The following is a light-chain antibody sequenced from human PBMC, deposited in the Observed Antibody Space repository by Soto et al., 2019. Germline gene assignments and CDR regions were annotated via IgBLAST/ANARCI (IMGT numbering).Light chain of an antibody. CDR2: DVS. CDR3: SSYTSSSTVLV. J-gene: IGLJ2*01. Sequence: QSALTQPASVSGSPGQSITISCTGTSSDVGGYNYVSWYQQHPGKAPKLMIYDVSNRPSGVSNRFSGSKSGNTASLTISGLQAEDEADYYCSSYTSSSTVLVFGGGTQLTGL. CDR1: SSDVGGYNY. V-gene: IGLV2-14*01.